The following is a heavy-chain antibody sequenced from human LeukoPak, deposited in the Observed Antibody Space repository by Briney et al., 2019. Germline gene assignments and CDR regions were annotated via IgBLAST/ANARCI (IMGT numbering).Heavy chain of an antibody. CDR3: ARLSRPTGPGY. CDR2: IFPGDSDI. J-gene: IGHJ4*02. CDR1: GYFFTSYW. D-gene: IGHD3-9*01. Sequence: GESLQISCKSSGYFFTSYWIAWGRRMPGKGGEWGGMIFPGDSDIRYSPSFQGQVTISADKSISTAYLQWSSVKASDTAMYYCARLSRPTGPGYWGQGTLVTVSS. V-gene: IGHV5-51*01.